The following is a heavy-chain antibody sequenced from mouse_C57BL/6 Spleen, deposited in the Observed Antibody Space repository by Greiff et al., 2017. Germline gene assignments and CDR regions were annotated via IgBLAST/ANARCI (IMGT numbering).Heavy chain of an antibody. Sequence: QVQLQQPGAELVMPGASVKLSCKASGYTFTSYWMPWVKQRPGQGLEWIGEIDPSDSYTNYNQKFKGKSTLTVDKSSSTAYMQLSSLTSEDSAVYYCARSRAYYGSSFFDYWGQGTTLTVSS. D-gene: IGHD1-1*01. V-gene: IGHV1-69*01. J-gene: IGHJ2*01. CDR3: ARSRAYYGSSFFDY. CDR2: IDPSDSYT. CDR1: GYTFTSYW.